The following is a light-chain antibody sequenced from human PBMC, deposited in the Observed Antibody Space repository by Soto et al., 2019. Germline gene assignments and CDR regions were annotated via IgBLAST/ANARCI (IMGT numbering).Light chain of an antibody. CDR2: AAS. CDR3: QQAHSFPT. Sequence: DIQMNQSPSSVTAYVGDRVTITCRAGQGISSYLAWYQQKPGEAPKLLIYAASSLQSGVPSRFSGSGSGADFTLTISSLQPEDSATYYCQQAHSFPTFGQGTKVDIK. CDR1: QGISSY. V-gene: IGKV1-12*01. J-gene: IGKJ1*01.